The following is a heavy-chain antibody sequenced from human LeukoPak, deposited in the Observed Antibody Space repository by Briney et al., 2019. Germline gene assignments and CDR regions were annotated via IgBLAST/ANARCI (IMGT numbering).Heavy chain of an antibody. CDR3: AKSPYGAGDIFDF. J-gene: IGHJ4*02. CDR2: ISVSGGST. D-gene: IGHD2-15*01. V-gene: IGHV3-23*01. CDR1: GFPFSSYA. Sequence: GGSLRLSCAASGFPFSSYAMSWVRQAPGKGLEWVSTISVSGGSTYYADSVKGRFTISRDNSKNTLYLQMNSLRAEDTAVYYCAKSPYGAGDIFDFWGQGTLVTVSS.